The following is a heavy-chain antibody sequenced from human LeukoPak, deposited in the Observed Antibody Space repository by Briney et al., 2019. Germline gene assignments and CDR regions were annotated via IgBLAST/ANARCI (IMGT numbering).Heavy chain of an antibody. D-gene: IGHD4-23*01. Sequence: SETLSLTCTVSGGSISSGGYYWSWIRQHPGKGLEWIGYIYYSGSTYYNPSLKSRVTISVDTSKNQFSLKLSSVTAADTAVYYCARSTTVVTRYFDYWGQGTLVTVS. CDR2: IYYSGST. CDR3: ARSTTVVTRYFDY. J-gene: IGHJ4*02. V-gene: IGHV4-31*03. CDR1: GGSISSGGYY.